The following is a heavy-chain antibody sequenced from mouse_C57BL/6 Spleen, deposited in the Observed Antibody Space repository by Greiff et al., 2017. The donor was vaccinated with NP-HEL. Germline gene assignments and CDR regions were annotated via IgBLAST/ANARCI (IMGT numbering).Heavy chain of an antibody. CDR2: ISDGGSYT. CDR3: AREGMDY. J-gene: IGHJ4*01. Sequence: EVHLVESGGGLVKPGGSLKLSCAASGFTFSSYAMSWVRQTPEKRLEWVATISDGGSYTYYPDNVKGRFTISRDNAKNNLYLQMSHLKSEDTAMYYCAREGMDYWGQGTSVTVSS. CDR1: GFTFSSYA. V-gene: IGHV5-4*01.